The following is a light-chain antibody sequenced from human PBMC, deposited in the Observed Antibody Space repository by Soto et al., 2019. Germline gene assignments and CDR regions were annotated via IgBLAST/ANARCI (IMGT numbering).Light chain of an antibody. CDR1: RNLLHSNGYYY. CDR2: LGS. V-gene: IGKV2-28*01. J-gene: IGKJ4*01. Sequence: EIVLTQSPLSLPVTPGEPASISCRSSRNLLHSNGYYYLDWYLQKPGQSPQLLIYLGSNRASGVPDRFTGRGSGTDFTQKIMCVEAEHVGVYFCAQRLIPRFTFGGETKV. CDR3: AQRLIPRFT.